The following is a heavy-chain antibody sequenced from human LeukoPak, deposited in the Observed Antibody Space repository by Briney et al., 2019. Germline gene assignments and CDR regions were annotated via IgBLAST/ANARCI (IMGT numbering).Heavy chain of an antibody. CDR2: ISSSGSTI. CDR1: GFTFSDYY. D-gene: IGHD3-10*01. V-gene: IGHV3-11*04. CDR3: ARAHLPMVRGSFPVIY. Sequence: GGSLRLSCAASGFTFSDYYMSWIRQAPGKGLEWVSYISSSGSTIYYADSVKGRFTISRDNAKNSLYLQMNSLRAEDTAVYYCARAHLPMVRGSFPVIYWGQGTLVTVSS. J-gene: IGHJ4*02.